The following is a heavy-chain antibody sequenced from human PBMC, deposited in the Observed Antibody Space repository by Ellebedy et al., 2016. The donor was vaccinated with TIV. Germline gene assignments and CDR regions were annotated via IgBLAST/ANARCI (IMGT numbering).Heavy chain of an antibody. Sequence: GGSLRLSXAASGFIFSDHHMDWARQAPGKGLEWVGRIRSKLRGYTTEYAASVRGRFTISRDDSTNSLYLQMNSLKTEDTAVYYCARAPGAGSRWGQGTLVTVSS. CDR2: IRSKLRGYTT. J-gene: IGHJ4*02. D-gene: IGHD3-10*01. CDR3: ARAPGAGSR. CDR1: GFIFSDHH. V-gene: IGHV3-72*01.